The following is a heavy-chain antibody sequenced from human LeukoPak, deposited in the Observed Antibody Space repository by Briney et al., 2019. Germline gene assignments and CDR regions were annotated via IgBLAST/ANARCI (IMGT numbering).Heavy chain of an antibody. J-gene: IGHJ6*02. CDR3: ARDYYCSSTSCPFGMDV. D-gene: IGHD2-2*01. CDR2: ISSSSSTI. V-gene: IGHV3-48*01. CDR1: GFTFSSYS. Sequence: GGSLRLSCAASGFTFSSYSMNWVRQAPVKGLEWVSYISSSSSTIYYADSVKGRFTISRDNAKNSLYLQMNSLRAEDTAVYYCARDYYCSSTSCPFGMDVWGQGTTVTVSS.